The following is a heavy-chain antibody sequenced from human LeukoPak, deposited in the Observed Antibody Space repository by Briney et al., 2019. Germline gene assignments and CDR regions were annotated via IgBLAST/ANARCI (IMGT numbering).Heavy chain of an antibody. Sequence: GGSLRLSSAASGFTFSSYSMNWVRQAPGMGLELVSSISSSSSFIYYADSVKGRFTISRDNAKNSLYLQMNSLRAEDTAVYYCASSSWRGYYFDYWGQGTLVTVSS. D-gene: IGHD6-13*01. J-gene: IGHJ4*02. CDR1: GFTFSSYS. CDR3: ASSSWRGYYFDY. V-gene: IGHV3-21*01. CDR2: ISSSSSFI.